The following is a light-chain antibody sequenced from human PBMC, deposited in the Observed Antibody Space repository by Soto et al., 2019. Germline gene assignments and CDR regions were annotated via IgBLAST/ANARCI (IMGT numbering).Light chain of an antibody. J-gene: IGKJ3*01. Sequence: VMTQSPATLSVSPGERATFSCRASQGVSSYLAWYQQKPGQAPRLLIYGASNRATGIPARFSGSGSGTDFTLTISSLQSEDFAHYYCQQYNIWPPTFGPGTKVDIK. CDR1: QGVSSY. CDR3: QQYNIWPPT. V-gene: IGKV3-15*01. CDR2: GAS.